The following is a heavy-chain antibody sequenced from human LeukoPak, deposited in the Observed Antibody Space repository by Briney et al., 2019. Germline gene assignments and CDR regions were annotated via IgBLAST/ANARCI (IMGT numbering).Heavy chain of an antibody. CDR2: VQGGEDNL. J-gene: IGHJ3*02. V-gene: IGHV3-30*02. CDR3: AREDRGFGDALDI. Sequence: AGGSLRLSCVASGLTFSQSVFHWVPQAPGKGLEGVALVQGGEDNLYYADSVKGRFIISRDNSKNTVSLVMDALRTKDTAVYYCAREDRGFGDALDIWGRGTAVTVSS. D-gene: IGHD3-10*01. CDR1: GLTFSQSV.